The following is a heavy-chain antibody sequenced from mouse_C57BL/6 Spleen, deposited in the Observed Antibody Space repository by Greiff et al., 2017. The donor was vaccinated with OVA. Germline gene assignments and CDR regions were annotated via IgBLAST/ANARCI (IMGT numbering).Heavy chain of an antibody. CDR1: GFTFTTYA. CDR2: IRSKSSNYAT. D-gene: IGHD1-1*01. CDR3: AITTAVEGGYFDV. Sequence: EVQVVESGGGLVQPKGSLKLSCAASGFTFTTYAMHWVRQAPGKGLEWVARIRSKSSNYATYYADSVKDRFTISRDDSQSMLYLQMNNLKTEDTAMYYCAITTAVEGGYFDVWGTGTTVTVSS. V-gene: IGHV10-3*01. J-gene: IGHJ1*03.